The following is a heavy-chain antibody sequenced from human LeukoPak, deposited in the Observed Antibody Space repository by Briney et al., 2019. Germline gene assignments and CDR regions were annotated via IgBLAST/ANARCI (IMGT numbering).Heavy chain of an antibody. D-gene: IGHD3-22*01. CDR1: GYTFIDHY. CDR2: IDPDTGDT. Sequence: ASVKVSCKPSGYTFIDHYLHWVRQPPGQGLASLGCIDPDTGDTHYPQKFQGRVTMTRDTSSSTPYMELNRLRSDDTAVYYCARAGHNSNSGGYDFWGLGTLVTVSS. CDR3: ARAGHNSNSGGYDF. J-gene: IGHJ4*02. V-gene: IGHV1-2*02.